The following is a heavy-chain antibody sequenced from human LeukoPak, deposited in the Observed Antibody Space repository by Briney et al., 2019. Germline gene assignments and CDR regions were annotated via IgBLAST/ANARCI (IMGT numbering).Heavy chain of an antibody. Sequence: PGGSLRLSCAASGFTFSSYEMNWVRQAPGKGLEWVSYISSSGSTIYYADSVKGRFTISRDNAKNSLCLQMNSLRAEDTAVYYCAVATIKDYFDYWGQGTLVTVSS. CDR3: AVATIKDYFDY. CDR1: GFTFSSYE. J-gene: IGHJ4*02. V-gene: IGHV3-48*03. D-gene: IGHD5-24*01. CDR2: ISSSGSTI.